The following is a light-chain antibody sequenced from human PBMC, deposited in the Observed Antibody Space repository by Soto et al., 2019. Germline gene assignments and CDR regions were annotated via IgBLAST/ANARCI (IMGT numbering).Light chain of an antibody. CDR1: QSISIY. V-gene: IGKV1-39*01. CDR3: HQSYTIPPT. Sequence: DIQMTQSPSSLSASVGDRVTITCRASQSISIYLNWYQQKPGKAPKLLIYAASSLQSGVPSRFSGSGSGTDFTLTISSLQPEDFATYYCHQSYTIPPTFGQGTKVDIK. CDR2: AAS. J-gene: IGKJ1*01.